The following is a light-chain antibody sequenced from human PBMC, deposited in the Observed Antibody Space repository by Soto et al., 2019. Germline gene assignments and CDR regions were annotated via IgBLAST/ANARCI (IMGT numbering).Light chain of an antibody. CDR1: QGVSRK. J-gene: IGKJ1*01. CDR2: GTS. CDR3: QQYNNWSGT. Sequence: DIVMTQSPATLSVAPGERVTFSCRASQGVSRKLAWYQHKPGQAPRLLIYGTSTRATGIPARFSGSGSGTDFTLTISSLQSEDFAVYYCQQYNNWSGTFGQGTKVDI. V-gene: IGKV3-15*01.